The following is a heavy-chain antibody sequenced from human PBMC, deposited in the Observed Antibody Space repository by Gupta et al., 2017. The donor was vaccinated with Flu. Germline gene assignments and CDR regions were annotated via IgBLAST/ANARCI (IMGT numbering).Heavy chain of an antibody. CDR2: INHSGST. J-gene: IGHJ3*02. Sequence: GKGLEWIGEINHSGSTIYNPSLKSRVTISVDTSKNQFSLKLSSVTAADTAVYYCAGYNDYGDNFDAFDIWGQGTMVTVSS. V-gene: IGHV4-34*01. D-gene: IGHD4-17*01. CDR3: AGYNDYGDNFDAFDI.